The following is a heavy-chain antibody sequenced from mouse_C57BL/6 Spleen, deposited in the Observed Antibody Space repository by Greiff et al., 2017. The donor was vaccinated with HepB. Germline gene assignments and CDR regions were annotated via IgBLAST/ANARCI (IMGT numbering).Heavy chain of an antibody. J-gene: IGHJ4*01. CDR2: IDPEDGDT. Sequence: EVQLQQSGAELVRPGASVKLSCTASGFNIKDYYMHWVKQRPEQGLEWIGRIDPEDGDTEYAPKFQGKATMTADTSSNTAYLQLSSLTSEDTAVYYCTTGVTTSGYAMDYWGQGTSVTVSS. CDR3: TTGVTTSGYAMDY. D-gene: IGHD2-2*01. CDR1: GFNIKDYY. V-gene: IGHV14-1*01.